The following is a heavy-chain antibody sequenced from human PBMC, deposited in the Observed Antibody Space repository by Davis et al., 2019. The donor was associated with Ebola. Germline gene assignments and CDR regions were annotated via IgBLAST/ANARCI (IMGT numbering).Heavy chain of an antibody. D-gene: IGHD5-24*01. CDR1: GFTFSSYS. Sequence: GESLKISCAASGFTFSSYSMNWVRQAPGKGLEWVSSISSSSSYIYYADSVKGRFTISRDNAKNSLYLQMNSLRAEDTAVYYCARGRWLHLGPIFDYWGQGTLVTVSS. CDR3: ARGRWLHLGPIFDY. V-gene: IGHV3-21*04. CDR2: ISSSSSYI. J-gene: IGHJ4*02.